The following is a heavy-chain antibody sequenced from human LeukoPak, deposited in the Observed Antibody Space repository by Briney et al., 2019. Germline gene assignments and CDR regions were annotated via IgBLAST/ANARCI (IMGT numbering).Heavy chain of an antibody. CDR2: ISSSGSTI. CDR1: GFTFSSYE. Sequence: GGSLRLSCAASGFTFSSYEMNWVRQAPGKGLEWVSYISSSGSTIYYADSVKGRFTISRDSAKNSLYLQMNSLRAEDTAVYYCARGRLPLDYWGQRTLVTVSS. V-gene: IGHV3-48*03. D-gene: IGHD2-21*02. J-gene: IGHJ4*02. CDR3: ARGRLPLDY.